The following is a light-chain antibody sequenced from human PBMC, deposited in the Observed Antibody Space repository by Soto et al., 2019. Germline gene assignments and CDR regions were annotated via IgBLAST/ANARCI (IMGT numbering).Light chain of an antibody. V-gene: IGKV2-28*01. CDR3: IQPLQAPIT. Sequence: DIVLTQSPLSLSVTPGESASISCRSTQSLLHRNGNNYLDWYVQKPGQPPQLVIFLGSRRPSGVPDRVSGSGSGTDFTRKINRVEADDVRVYYCIQPLQAPITIGPGTKVDI. CDR1: QSLLHRNGNNY. J-gene: IGKJ3*01. CDR2: LGS.